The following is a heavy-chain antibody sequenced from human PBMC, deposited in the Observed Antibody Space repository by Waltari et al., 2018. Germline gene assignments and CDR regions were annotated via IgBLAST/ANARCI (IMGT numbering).Heavy chain of an antibody. Sequence: LSLTCTVSTGSINSDYWTWIRQPPGKGLEWIGYISYNGRTEYNPSLKSRVTLSIDTSKKHFSLNLNSVTAADTAVYYCARLPDISGWPFDYWGQGTLVTVSS. J-gene: IGHJ4*02. D-gene: IGHD6-25*01. CDR1: TGSINSDY. CDR3: ARLPDISGWPFDY. V-gene: IGHV4-59*08. CDR2: ISYNGRT.